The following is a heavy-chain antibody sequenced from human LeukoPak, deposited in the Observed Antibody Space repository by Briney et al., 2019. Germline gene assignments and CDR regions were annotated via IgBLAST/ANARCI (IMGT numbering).Heavy chain of an antibody. CDR2: MHEDGREI. V-gene: IGHV3-7*01. J-gene: IGHJ4*02. D-gene: IGHD1-26*01. CDR3: VRGGATRGRFEN. Sequence: GGSLRLSCVASGFPFDVQTMSWVRQAPGKGLDWVASMHEDGREIHYVDSGRGRFTISRDNPKNSLYLQLSYLRVEDTAVYYCVRGGATRGRFENWGQGTLVTVSS. CDR1: GFPFDVQT.